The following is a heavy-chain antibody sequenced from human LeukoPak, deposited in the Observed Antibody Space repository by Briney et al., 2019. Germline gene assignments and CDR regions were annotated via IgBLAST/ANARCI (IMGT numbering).Heavy chain of an antibody. J-gene: IGHJ4*02. CDR2: ISSSSSYI. D-gene: IGHD1-26*01. CDR3: ARDKVVGATHDY. V-gene: IGHV3-21*01. Sequence: GGSLRLSCAASGFTFSSYSMSWVRQAPGKGLEWVSSISSSSSYIYYADSVKGRYTISRDNAKNPLYLQMNSLRAEDTAVYYCARDKVVGATHDYWGQGTLVTVSS. CDR1: GFTFSSYS.